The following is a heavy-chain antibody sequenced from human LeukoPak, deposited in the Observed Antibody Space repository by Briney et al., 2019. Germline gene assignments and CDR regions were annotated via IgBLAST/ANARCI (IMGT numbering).Heavy chain of an antibody. Sequence: PGRSLRLSCAASGFTFSSYGMHWVRQAPGKGLEWVAVISYDGSITYYADSVKGRFTISRDNSKNTLYLQMNSLRAEDTAVYYCARDRRQAGIAVAGTVDYWGQGTLVTVSS. D-gene: IGHD6-19*01. CDR2: ISYDGSIT. CDR3: ARDRRQAGIAVAGTVDY. V-gene: IGHV3-30*03. J-gene: IGHJ4*02. CDR1: GFTFSSYG.